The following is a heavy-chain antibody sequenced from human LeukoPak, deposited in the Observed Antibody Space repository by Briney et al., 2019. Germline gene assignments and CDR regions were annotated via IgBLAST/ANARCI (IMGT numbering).Heavy chain of an antibody. J-gene: IGHJ5*02. Sequence: SVKVSCKASGGTFSSYAISWVRQAPGQGLEWMGGIIPIFGTANYAQKFQGRVTITADESESTAYMELSSLRSEDTAVYYCARGVVPAAIGWFDPWGQGTLVTVSS. CDR2: IIPIFGTA. D-gene: IGHD2-2*01. CDR3: ARGVVPAAIGWFDP. V-gene: IGHV1-69*01. CDR1: GGTFSSYA.